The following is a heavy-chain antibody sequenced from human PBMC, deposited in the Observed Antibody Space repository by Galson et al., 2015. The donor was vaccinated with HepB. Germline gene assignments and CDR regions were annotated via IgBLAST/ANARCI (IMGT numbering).Heavy chain of an antibody. Sequence: SETLSLTCIVSGGSIRSSSHYWGWVRQPPGKGLEWIGSMYSSGSTYYSPSLKSRVTISVDTSKNQFSLRLSSVTAADTAVYYCARLPGYYDILTGDYNFGMDVWGQGTSVTVSS. CDR3: ARLPGYYDILTGDYNFGMDV. D-gene: IGHD3-9*01. CDR1: GGSIRSSSHY. CDR2: MYSSGST. V-gene: IGHV4-39*01. J-gene: IGHJ6*02.